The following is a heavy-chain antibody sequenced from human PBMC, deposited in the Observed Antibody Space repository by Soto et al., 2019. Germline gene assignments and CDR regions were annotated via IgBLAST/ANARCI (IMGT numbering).Heavy chain of an antibody. CDR1: GFTFSSYA. CDR2: ISGSGDST. CDR3: ATRTVGWYFDL. V-gene: IGHV3-23*01. J-gene: IGHJ2*01. Sequence: EVQLLESGGGLVQPGGSLRLSCAASGFTFSSYAMSWVRQAPGKGLEWVSAISGSGDSTYYADSVKGRFTISRDNSKNTQYMQMNSLSAEDTAVYYCATRTVGWYFDLWGRGTLVTVSS. D-gene: IGHD4-17*01.